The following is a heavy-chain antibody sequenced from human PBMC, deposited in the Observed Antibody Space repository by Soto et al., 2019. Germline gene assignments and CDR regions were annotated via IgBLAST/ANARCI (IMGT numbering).Heavy chain of an antibody. J-gene: IGHJ4*02. D-gene: IGHD5-12*01. CDR2: LYYSGST. CDR1: GGSISSSYYY. Sequence: QLQLQELGPGLVKPSETLSLTCTVSGGSISSSYYYWGWIRQPPGKGLEWIGSLYYSGSTYYNPSLRSRVTISGDTSTNQFSLSLSSVTAADTAVYYCARHLSDSGYDLNFWGQGTLVTVSS. V-gene: IGHV4-39*01. CDR3: ARHLSDSGYDLNF.